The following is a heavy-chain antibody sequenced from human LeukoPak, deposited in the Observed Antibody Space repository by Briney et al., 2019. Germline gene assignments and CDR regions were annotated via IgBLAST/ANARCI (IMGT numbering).Heavy chain of an antibody. J-gene: IGHJ5*02. Sequence: PSETLSLTCTVSGGSISSYYWSWIRQPPGKGLEWIGYIYYSGSTNYNPSLKSRVTISVDTSKNQFSLKLSSVTAADTAVYYCARDERDYGGNWLDPWGQGTLVTVSS. CDR2: IYYSGST. CDR1: GGSISSYY. CDR3: ARDERDYGGNWLDP. V-gene: IGHV4-59*01. D-gene: IGHD4-23*01.